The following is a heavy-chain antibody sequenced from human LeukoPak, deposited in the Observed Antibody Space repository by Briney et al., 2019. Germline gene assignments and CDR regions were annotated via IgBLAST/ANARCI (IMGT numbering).Heavy chain of an antibody. CDR2: INPNSGGT. J-gene: IGHJ3*02. D-gene: IGHD1-26*01. Sequence: ASVKVSCKASGYTFTGYYMHWVRQAPGQGLEWMGWINPNSGGTNYAQKFQGRVTMTRDTSISTAYMELSRLRSDDTAVYYCGIVGATHDAFDIWGQGTMVTVSS. CDR3: GIVGATHDAFDI. V-gene: IGHV1-2*02. CDR1: GYTFTGYY.